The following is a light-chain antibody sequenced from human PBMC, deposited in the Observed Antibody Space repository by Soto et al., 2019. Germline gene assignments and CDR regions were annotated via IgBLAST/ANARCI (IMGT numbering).Light chain of an antibody. CDR2: GDS. CDR3: LQDINYPWT. J-gene: IGKJ1*01. V-gene: IGKV1-6*01. CDR1: QGIGNA. Sequence: AIPMTQSPSSLSASVGDRVTISCRASQGIGNALGWYQQKPGKPPKVLIYGDSNLQSGVPQRFSGSESGTDCTLAISSLQPEDSATYYCLQDINYPWTFGQGTKVEIK.